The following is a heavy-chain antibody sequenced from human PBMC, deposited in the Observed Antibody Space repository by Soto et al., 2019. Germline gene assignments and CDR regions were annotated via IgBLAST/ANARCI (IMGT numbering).Heavy chain of an antibody. V-gene: IGHV4-30-2*01. CDR2: IYHSVST. CDR3: ARVKGYYYDSSGPSHFDY. J-gene: IGHJ4*02. D-gene: IGHD3-22*01. Sequence: PSETRSLTCAVSGGSITSGGYSWSWIRQPPGKGLEWIWYIYHSVSTYYNPSLKSRVTISVDRSKNQFSLKLSSVNAADTAVYYCARVKGYYYDSSGPSHFDYWGQGTLVTVSS. CDR1: GGSITSGGYS.